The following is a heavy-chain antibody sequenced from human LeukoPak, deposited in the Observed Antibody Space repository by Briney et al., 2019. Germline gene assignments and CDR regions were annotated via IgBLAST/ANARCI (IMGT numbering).Heavy chain of an antibody. CDR3: AKDLGLAIYGVPVCIFHY. V-gene: IGHV3-23*01. CDR2: ISGSGGST. J-gene: IGHJ4*02. CDR1: GFTFSSYA. D-gene: IGHD3-3*01. Sequence: PGGSLRLSCAASGFTFSSYAMSWVRQAPGKGLEWVSAISGSGGSTYYADSVKGRFTISRDNSKNTLYLQMNSLRAEDTAVYYCAKDLGLAIYGVPVCIFHYWGQGTLVTVSS.